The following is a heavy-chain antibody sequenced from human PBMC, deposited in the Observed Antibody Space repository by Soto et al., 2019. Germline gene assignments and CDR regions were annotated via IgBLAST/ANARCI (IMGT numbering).Heavy chain of an antibody. D-gene: IGHD1-26*01. CDR3: ARDTVPMWDIPSYGMDV. CDR1: GGSISSYY. Sequence: SETLSLTCTVSGGSISSYYWSWIRQPPGKGLEWIGYIYYSGSTNYNPSLKSRVTISVDTSKNQFSLKLSSVTAADTAVYYCARDTVPMWDIPSYGMDVWGQGTTVTVS. V-gene: IGHV4-59*01. CDR2: IYYSGST. J-gene: IGHJ6*02.